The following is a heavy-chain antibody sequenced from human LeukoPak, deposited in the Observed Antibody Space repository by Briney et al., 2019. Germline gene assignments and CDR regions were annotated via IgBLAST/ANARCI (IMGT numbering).Heavy chain of an antibody. CDR1: GYTFTSYY. CDR3: ARDRSSSSWYSDFGY. V-gene: IGHV1-46*01. J-gene: IGHJ4*02. Sequence: ASVKVSCKASGYTFTSYYMHWVRQAPGQGLEWMGIINPSGGSTSYAQKFQDRVTMTRDTSISTAYMELSRLRSDDTAVYYCARDRSSSSWYSDFGYWGQGTLVTVSS. D-gene: IGHD6-13*01. CDR2: INPSGGST.